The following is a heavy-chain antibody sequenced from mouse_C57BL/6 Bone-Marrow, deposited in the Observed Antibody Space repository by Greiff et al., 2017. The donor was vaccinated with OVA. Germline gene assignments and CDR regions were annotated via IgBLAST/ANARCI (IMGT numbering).Heavy chain of an antibody. CDR2: IDPSDSYT. Sequence: QVQLQQPGAELVRPGTSVKLSCKASGYTFTSSWMHWVKQRPGQGLEWIGVIDPSDSYTNYNQKFKGKATLTVDTSSSTAYMQLSSLTSEDSAVYYCARRGYYDYLMDYWGQGTSVTVSS. V-gene: IGHV1-59*01. J-gene: IGHJ4*01. CDR1: GYTFTSSW. D-gene: IGHD2-4*01. CDR3: ARRGYYDYLMDY.